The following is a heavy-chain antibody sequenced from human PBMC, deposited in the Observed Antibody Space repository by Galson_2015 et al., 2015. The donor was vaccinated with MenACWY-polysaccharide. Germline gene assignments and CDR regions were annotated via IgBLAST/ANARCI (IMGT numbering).Heavy chain of an antibody. CDR2: ISYDGISK. CDR1: GFTFSSYA. V-gene: IGHV3-30-3*01. J-gene: IGHJ6*02. CDR3: ARDYCDRITCSGMDV. Sequence: SLRLSCAASGFTFSSYAIHWVRQAPGKGLEWVAVISYDGISKYYADSVKGRFTISRDNSKYTVYLQMNSLRADDTTVYYCARDYCDRITCSGMDVWGQGTTVTVSS. D-gene: IGHD2/OR15-2a*01.